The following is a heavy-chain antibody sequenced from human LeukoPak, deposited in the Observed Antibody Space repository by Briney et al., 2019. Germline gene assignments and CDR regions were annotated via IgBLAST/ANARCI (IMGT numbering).Heavy chain of an antibody. CDR3: ARGLWKWGKEQWLVEGLDY. J-gene: IGHJ4*02. CDR2: ISAYNGNT. D-gene: IGHD6-19*01. V-gene: IGHV1-18*01. Sequence: GASVKVSCKASGYTFTSYGISWVRQAPGQGLEWTGWISAYNGNTNYAQKLQGRVTMTTDTSTSTAYMELRSLRSDDTAVYYCARGLWKWGKEQWLVEGLDYWGQGTLVTVSS. CDR1: GYTFTSYG.